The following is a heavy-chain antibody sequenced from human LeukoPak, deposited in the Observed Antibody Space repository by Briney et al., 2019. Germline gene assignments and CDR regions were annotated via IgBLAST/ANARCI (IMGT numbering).Heavy chain of an antibody. CDR3: ARDGVVVVAAGAFDI. Sequence: PSETLSLTCAVSGYSISSGYYWGWIRPPPGKGLEWIGSIYHSGSTYYNPSLKSRVTISVDTSKNQFSLKLSSVTAADTAVYYCARDGVVVVAAGAFDIWGQGTMITVSS. J-gene: IGHJ3*02. CDR2: IYHSGST. V-gene: IGHV4-38-2*02. D-gene: IGHD2-15*01. CDR1: GYSISSGYY.